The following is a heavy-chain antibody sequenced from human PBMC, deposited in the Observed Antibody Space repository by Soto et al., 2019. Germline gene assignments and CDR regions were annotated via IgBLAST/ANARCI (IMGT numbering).Heavy chain of an antibody. V-gene: IGHV3-7*01. CDR3: VTYYGDDWESERHRY. Sequence: AGGSLRLSCAASGFTFRTYLMSWVRQAPGKGLDWVANINQDGSVEYYADSVQGRFTISRDNAKKSLYLHMNSLRAEDSAVYYCVTYYGDDWESERHRYWGPGTLVTVSS. D-gene: IGHD3-16*01. CDR1: GFTFRTYL. J-gene: IGHJ4*02. CDR2: INQDGSVE.